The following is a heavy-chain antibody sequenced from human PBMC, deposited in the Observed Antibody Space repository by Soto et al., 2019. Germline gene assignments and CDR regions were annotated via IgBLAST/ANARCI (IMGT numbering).Heavy chain of an antibody. Sequence: ASVKVSCKASGYTFTSYGISWVRQAPGQGLEWMGWISAYNGNTNYAQKLQGRVTMTTDTSTSTAYMELRSLRSDDTAVYYCAREVAAAGQDWFDPWGQGTLVTVSS. J-gene: IGHJ5*02. CDR1: GYTFTSYG. CDR3: AREVAAAGQDWFDP. D-gene: IGHD6-13*01. CDR2: ISAYNGNT. V-gene: IGHV1-18*01.